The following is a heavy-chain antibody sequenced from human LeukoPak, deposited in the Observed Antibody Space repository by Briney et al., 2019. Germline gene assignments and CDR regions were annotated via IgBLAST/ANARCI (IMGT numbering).Heavy chain of an antibody. D-gene: IGHD3-3*01. CDR3: AREGGFYRPLDY. CDR1: GGSFSGYY. J-gene: IGHJ4*02. CDR2: IKHSGST. Sequence: SETLSLTCAVYGGSFSGYYWTWIRQPPGRGLEWIGEIKHSGSTKYNPSLKSRVTISADTSKNQFYLKLSSVTAADTAVYYCAREGGFYRPLDYSGQGTLVTVSS. V-gene: IGHV4-34*01.